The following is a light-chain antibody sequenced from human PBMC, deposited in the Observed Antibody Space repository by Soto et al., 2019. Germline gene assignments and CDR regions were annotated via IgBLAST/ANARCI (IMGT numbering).Light chain of an antibody. V-gene: IGKV1-5*03. CDR2: KAS. Sequence: DIPMTQSPSTLSASVGDRVTITCRASQSISSWLAWYQQKTGKAPKLLIYKASSLESGVPSGFSSSGSGTAFTLTISSLQPDDFASYYCQQYNSYPTFGQGTKVEIK. J-gene: IGKJ1*01. CDR3: QQYNSYPT. CDR1: QSISSW.